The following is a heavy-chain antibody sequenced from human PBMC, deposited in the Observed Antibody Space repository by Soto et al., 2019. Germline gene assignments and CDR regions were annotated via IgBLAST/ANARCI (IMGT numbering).Heavy chain of an antibody. D-gene: IGHD3-10*01. CDR2: INHSGST. CDR3: ARGRVLWFGELWGLDY. CDR1: GGSSSGYY. J-gene: IGHJ4*02. Sequence: SSETLSLTCAVYGGSSSGYYWSWIRQPPGKGLEWIGEINHSGSTNYNPSLKSRVTISVDTSKNQFSLKLSFVTAADTAVYYCARGRVLWFGELWGLDYWGQGTLVTVSS. V-gene: IGHV4-34*01.